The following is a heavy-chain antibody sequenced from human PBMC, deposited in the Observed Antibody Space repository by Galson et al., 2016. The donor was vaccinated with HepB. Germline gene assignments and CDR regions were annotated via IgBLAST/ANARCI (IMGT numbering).Heavy chain of an antibody. CDR1: GGSIIGTSW. D-gene: IGHD3-22*01. CDR3: ARNGYYSIDY. J-gene: IGHJ4*02. Sequence: EPLSLTCAVSGGSIIGTSWWSWVRQPPGKGLEWIGEIYDTGSTNYNPSLKSRVTISVDKSKNQFSLKLNSVTAADTALYYCARNGYYSIDYWGQGTLVIVSS. V-gene: IGHV4-4*02. CDR2: IYDTGST.